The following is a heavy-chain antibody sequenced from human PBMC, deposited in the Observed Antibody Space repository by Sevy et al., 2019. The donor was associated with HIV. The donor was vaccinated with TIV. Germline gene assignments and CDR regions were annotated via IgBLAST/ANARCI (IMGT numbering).Heavy chain of an antibody. D-gene: IGHD1-7*01. Sequence: GGSLRLSCAASGFTFSSYGMHWVRQAPGKGLEWVAFIRYDGSKKYYADSVKGRFTISRDNSKNTLYLQMNSLIAEDTAVYYCAKVPAGGTTLYYYYYMDVWGKGTTVTVSS. J-gene: IGHJ6*03. V-gene: IGHV3-30*02. CDR3: AKVPAGGTTLYYYYYMDV. CDR2: IRYDGSKK. CDR1: GFTFSSYG.